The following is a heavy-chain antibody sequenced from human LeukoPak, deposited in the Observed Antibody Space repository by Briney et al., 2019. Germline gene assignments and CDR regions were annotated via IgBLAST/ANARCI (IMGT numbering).Heavy chain of an antibody. CDR1: GLTFSRYW. CDR3: ARDWDYYDNSGYYFEY. V-gene: IGHV3-7*05. J-gene: IGHJ4*02. CDR2: INQDGTQK. Sequence: GGSLRLSCAASGLTFSRYWISWVRQAPGKGLEWVANINQDGTQKYYVDSVKGRFTISRDNAKNSLSLQMNSLRAEDTAVYYCARDWDYYDNSGYYFEYWGQGTLVTVSS. D-gene: IGHD3-22*01.